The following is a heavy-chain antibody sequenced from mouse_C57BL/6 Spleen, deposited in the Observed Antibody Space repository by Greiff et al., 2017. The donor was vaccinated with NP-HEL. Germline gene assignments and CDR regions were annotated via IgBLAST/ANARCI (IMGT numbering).Heavy chain of an antibody. Sequence: EVQLQESGPGLVKPSQSLSLTCSVTGYSITSGYYWNWIRQFPGNKLEWMGYISYDGSNNYNPSLKNRISITRDTSKNQFFLKLNSVTTEDTATYYCAREHYGSSYWGQGTTLTVSS. D-gene: IGHD1-1*01. J-gene: IGHJ2*01. CDR3: AREHYGSSY. CDR1: GYSITSGYY. CDR2: ISYDGSN. V-gene: IGHV3-6*01.